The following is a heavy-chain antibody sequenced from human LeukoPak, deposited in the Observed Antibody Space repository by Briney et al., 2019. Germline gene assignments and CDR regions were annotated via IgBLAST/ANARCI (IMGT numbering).Heavy chain of an antibody. V-gene: IGHV3-7*03. J-gene: IGHJ4*02. CDR3: ARRYFDY. CDR1: GFIFSDFW. CDR2: IKQDGSAK. Sequence: GGSLRLSCVVSGFIFSDFWMSWVRQAPGKGLEWVANIKQDGSAKHYVDSVKGRFTISRDNAKNSLYLQMNSLRAEDTAIYYCARRYFDYWGQGTLVTVSS.